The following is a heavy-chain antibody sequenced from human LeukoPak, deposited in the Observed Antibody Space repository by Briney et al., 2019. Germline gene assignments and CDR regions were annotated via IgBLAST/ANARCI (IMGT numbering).Heavy chain of an antibody. D-gene: IGHD3-3*01. CDR3: AREVRLGYDFWRGYYGVRAFDI. CDR1: GGSISSYY. Sequence: PSETLSLTCTVSGGSISSYYWSWIRQPAGKGLEWIGRIYTSGSTNYNPSLKSRVTISVDKSKNQFSLKLSSVTAADTAVYYCAREVRLGYDFWRGYYGVRAFDIWGQGTMVTVSS. J-gene: IGHJ3*02. V-gene: IGHV4-4*07. CDR2: IYTSGST.